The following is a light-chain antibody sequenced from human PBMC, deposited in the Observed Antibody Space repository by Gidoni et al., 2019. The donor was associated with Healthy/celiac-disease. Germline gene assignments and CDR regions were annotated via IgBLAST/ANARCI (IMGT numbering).Light chain of an antibody. CDR3: QQSYSTPRT. V-gene: IGKV1-39*01. CDR2: AAS. CDR1: QSISSH. Sequence: DIQMTQSPSSLSASVGDRVTITCRASQSISSHLNWYQQKPGKAPKLLIYAASSLQSGVPSRFSGSGSGTDFTLTISSRQPEDFATYYCQQSYSTPRTFGQGTKVEIK. J-gene: IGKJ1*01.